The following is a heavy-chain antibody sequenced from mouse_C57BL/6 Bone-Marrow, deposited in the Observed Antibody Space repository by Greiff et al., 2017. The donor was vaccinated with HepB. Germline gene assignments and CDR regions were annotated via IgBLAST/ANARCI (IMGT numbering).Heavy chain of an antibody. V-gene: IGHV1-4*01. CDR1: GYTFTSYT. J-gene: IGHJ2*01. Sequence: VQLQESGAELARPGASVKMSCKASGYTFTSYTMHWVKQRPGQGLEWIGYINPSSGYTKYNQKFKDKATLTADKSSSTAYMQLSSLTSEDSAVYYCARGLGRDYWGQGTTLTVSS. CDR3: ARGLGRDY. CDR2: INPSSGYT. D-gene: IGHD4-1*01.